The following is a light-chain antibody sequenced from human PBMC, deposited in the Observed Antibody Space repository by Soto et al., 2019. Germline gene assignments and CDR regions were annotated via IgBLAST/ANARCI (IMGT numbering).Light chain of an antibody. CDR3: SSYTSSTTYV. J-gene: IGLJ1*01. V-gene: IGLV2-14*03. Sequence: QSVLTQPASVSGSPGQSITISFTGTSSDVGGYNFVYWYQQHPGKAPKVMISDVTNRPSGVSNRFSVSKSGNTASLTISGLQAEDEAYYYCSSYTSSTTYVFGTGTKLTGL. CDR2: DVT. CDR1: SSDVGGYNF.